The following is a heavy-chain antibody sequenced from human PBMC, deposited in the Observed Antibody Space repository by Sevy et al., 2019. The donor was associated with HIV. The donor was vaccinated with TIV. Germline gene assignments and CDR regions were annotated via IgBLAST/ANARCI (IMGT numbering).Heavy chain of an antibody. J-gene: IGHJ4*02. CDR3: VRDANYDSESRGYPFDD. Sequence: ASVKVSCKTSGYTFVTYGISWVRQVPGQGPQWMGWISGNDGSTREAQIFQDRVTMTTDRTTSTAYMEVRRLRSDDTDVYYCVRDANYDSESRGYPFDDWGQGTLVTVSS. D-gene: IGHD3-22*01. CDR1: GYTFVTYG. CDR2: ISGNDGST. V-gene: IGHV1-18*01.